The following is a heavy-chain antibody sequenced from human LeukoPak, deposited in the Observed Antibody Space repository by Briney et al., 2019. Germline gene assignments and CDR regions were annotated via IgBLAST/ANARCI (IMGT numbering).Heavy chain of an antibody. Sequence: GVSLRLSCAASGFTFSSYGMHWVRRAPGKGLEWVAFISYDGSNNYYADSVKGRFTISRDNSKNTLFLQMSSLRAEDTALYYCAKTLATGGGSYNMDVWGQGTTVTVS. D-gene: IGHD2-8*02. J-gene: IGHJ6*02. CDR2: ISYDGSNN. CDR3: AKTLATGGGSYNMDV. CDR1: GFTFSSYG. V-gene: IGHV3-30*18.